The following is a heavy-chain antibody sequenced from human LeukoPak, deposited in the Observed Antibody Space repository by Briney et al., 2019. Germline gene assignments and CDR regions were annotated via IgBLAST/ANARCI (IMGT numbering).Heavy chain of an antibody. CDR3: AGGPRESFYNWFDP. V-gene: IGHV4-34*01. D-gene: IGHD3-16*02. Sequence: PSETLSLTCGVYGGSFSAYRWNWIRRPPGKDLEWVGEINHSGSAKYHPSFKSRVTISVDTSKNQVSLSLNSVTAADTAVYYCAGGPRESFYNWFDPWGQGTPVTVSS. J-gene: IGHJ5*02. CDR2: INHSGSA. CDR1: GGSFSAYR.